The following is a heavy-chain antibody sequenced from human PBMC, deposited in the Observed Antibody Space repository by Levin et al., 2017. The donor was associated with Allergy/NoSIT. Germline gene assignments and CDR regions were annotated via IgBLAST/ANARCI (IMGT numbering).Heavy chain of an antibody. J-gene: IGHJ4*02. CDR1: GYTFTSYD. D-gene: IGHD1-26*01. CDR3: ARRGGYPVGASSPMADY. CDR2: MNPNSGNT. V-gene: IGHV1-8*01. Sequence: GESLKISCQASGYTFTSYDINWVRHATGQGLEWMGWMNPNSGNTGYAQKFQGRVTMTRNTSISTAYMELSSLRSEDTAVYYCARRGGYPVGASSPMADYWGQGTLVTVSS.